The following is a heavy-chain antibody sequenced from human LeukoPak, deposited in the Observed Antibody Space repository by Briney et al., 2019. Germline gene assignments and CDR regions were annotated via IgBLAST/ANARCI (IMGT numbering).Heavy chain of an antibody. V-gene: IGHV4-59*12. CDR3: AKNGQSGFSFDP. CDR2: IYYSGST. Sequence: SETLSLTCTVSGGSISSYYWSWIRQPPGKGLEWIGYIYYSGSTNYNPSLKSRVTISVDTSKNQFSLKLSSVTAADTAVYYCAKNGQSGFSFDPWGQGTLVTVSS. CDR1: GGSISSYY. J-gene: IGHJ5*02. D-gene: IGHD1-26*01.